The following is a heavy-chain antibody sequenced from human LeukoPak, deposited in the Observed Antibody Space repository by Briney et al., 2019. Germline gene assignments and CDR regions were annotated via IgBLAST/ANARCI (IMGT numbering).Heavy chain of an antibody. CDR1: GFTFSSYS. J-gene: IGHJ3*02. CDR3: ARGRRSSDAFDI. Sequence: GGSLRLSCAASGFTFSSYSMNWVRQAPGKGLEWVSSISSSSSYIYYADSVKGRFAISRDNAKNSLYLQMNSLRAEDTAVYYCARGRRSSDAFDIWGQGTMVTVSS. D-gene: IGHD6-13*01. CDR2: ISSSSSYI. V-gene: IGHV3-21*01.